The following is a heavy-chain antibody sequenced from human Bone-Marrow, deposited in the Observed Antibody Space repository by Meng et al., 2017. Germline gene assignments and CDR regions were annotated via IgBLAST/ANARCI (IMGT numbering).Heavy chain of an antibody. CDR3: ARAPTSGQWLARKFDY. D-gene: IGHD6-19*01. J-gene: IGHJ4*02. Sequence: QVHLRQWGQGRLKASETLSLAGAVYGGSFSGYYWSWIRQPPGKGLEWIGEINHSGSTNYNPSLKSRVTISVDTSKNQFSLKLSSVTAADTAVYYCARAPTSGQWLARKFDYWGQGTLVTVSS. CDR2: INHSGST. CDR1: GGSFSGYY. V-gene: IGHV4-34*01.